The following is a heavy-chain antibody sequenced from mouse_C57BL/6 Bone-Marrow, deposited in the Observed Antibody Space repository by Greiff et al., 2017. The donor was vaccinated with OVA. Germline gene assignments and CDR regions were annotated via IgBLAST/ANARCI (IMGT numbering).Heavy chain of an antibody. Sequence: QVQLQQSGAELVRPGTSVKMSCKASGYTFTNYWIGWAKQRPGHGLEWIGDIYPGGGYTNYNEKFKGKATLTADKSSSTAYMQFSSLTSEDSAIYYCARTGDGYYWYIDVWGTGTTVTVSS. D-gene: IGHD2-3*01. V-gene: IGHV1-63*01. J-gene: IGHJ1*03. CDR3: ARTGDGYYWYIDV. CDR1: GYTFTNYW. CDR2: IYPGGGYT.